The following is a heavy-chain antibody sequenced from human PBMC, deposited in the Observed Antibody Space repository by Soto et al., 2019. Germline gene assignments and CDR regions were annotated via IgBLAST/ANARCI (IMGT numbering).Heavy chain of an antibody. J-gene: IGHJ6*02. D-gene: IGHD6-13*01. CDR1: GGTFSSYA. CDR3: ARAWGTAAAGPYYYYYGMDV. CDR2: IIPIFGTA. V-gene: IGHV1-69*13. Sequence: SVKVSCKASGGTFSSYAISWVRQAPGQGLEWMGGIIPIFGTANYAQKFQGRVTITADESTSTAYMELSSLRSEDTAVYYCARAWGTAAAGPYYYYYGMDVWGQGTTVTVSS.